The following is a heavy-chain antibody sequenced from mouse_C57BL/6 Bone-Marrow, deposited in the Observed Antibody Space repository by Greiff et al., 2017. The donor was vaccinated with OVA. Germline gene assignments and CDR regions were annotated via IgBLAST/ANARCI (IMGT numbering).Heavy chain of an antibody. J-gene: IGHJ2*01. D-gene: IGHD1-3*01. V-gene: IGHV8-8*01. CDR2: IGCDDAK. CDR3: ARRKWLKDYFDY. CDR1: GFSLSTFGMG. Sequence: QVTLKESGPGILQPSQTLSLTCSFSGFSLSTFGMGVGWIRPPSGKGLEWLAHIGCDDAKYYNPALKSRLTNSKDTSKNQVFLKIANVDTADTATYYCARRKWLKDYFDYWGQGTTLTVSS.